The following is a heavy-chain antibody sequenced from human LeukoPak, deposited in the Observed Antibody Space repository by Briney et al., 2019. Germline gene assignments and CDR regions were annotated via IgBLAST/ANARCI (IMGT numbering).Heavy chain of an antibody. V-gene: IGHV4-59*12. J-gene: IGHJ4*02. D-gene: IGHD6-13*01. Sequence: SETLSLTCTVSGVSISSYYWSWLRQPPGKGLEWIGYIYNSGSTNYNPSLKSRVSISVDRSKKQFSLKLTSVTAADTALYYCAIRFGRLEAGGTPFDSWGQGTLVTVSS. CDR3: AIRFGRLEAGGTPFDS. CDR2: IYNSGST. CDR1: GVSISSYY.